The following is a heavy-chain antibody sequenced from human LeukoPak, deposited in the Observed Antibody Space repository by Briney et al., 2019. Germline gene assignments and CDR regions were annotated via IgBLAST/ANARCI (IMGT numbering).Heavy chain of an antibody. CDR2: IKRDGSEK. CDR1: GFTFSSYW. CDR3: ARRPTTYYDYYLYHAVDV. D-gene: IGHD3-22*01. Sequence: GGSLRLSCAASGFTFSSYWMSWVRQAPGQGLEWVANIKRDGSEKYYVDSVKSGFTISRDNAKNSLYLQMHSLRAEDTALYYCARRPTTYYDYYLYHAVDVWGQGTTVTVSS. V-gene: IGHV3-7*01. J-gene: IGHJ6*02.